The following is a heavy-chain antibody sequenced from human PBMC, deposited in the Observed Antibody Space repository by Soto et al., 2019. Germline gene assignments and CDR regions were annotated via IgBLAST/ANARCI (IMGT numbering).Heavy chain of an antibody. V-gene: IGHV3-33*03. J-gene: IGHJ4*02. CDR3: AAATTWNFHFPY. CDR2: IWYDGSNK. Sequence: QAQLVESGGGVVQPGTSLRLSCAASGFTISTHGMHWVRQAPGKGLEWLANIWYDGSNKFYAESVKGRFSISKDNSKNTLYLQMSSRRAEDTAVDYCAAATTWNFHFPYWGQGTQVTVSS. CDR1: GFTISTHG. D-gene: IGHD1-7*01.